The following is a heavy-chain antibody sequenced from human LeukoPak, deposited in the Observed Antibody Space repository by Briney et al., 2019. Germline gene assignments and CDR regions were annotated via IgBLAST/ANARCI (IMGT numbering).Heavy chain of an antibody. CDR3: ARERLVLGRYFDY. V-gene: IGHV1-18*01. Sequence: ASVKVSCTASGGTFSSYGISWVRQAPGQGLEWMGWISAYNGNTNYAQKLQGRVTMTTDTSTSTAYMELRSLRSDDTAVYYCARERLVLGRYFDYWGQGTLVTVSS. J-gene: IGHJ4*02. D-gene: IGHD6-6*01. CDR1: GGTFSSYG. CDR2: ISAYNGNT.